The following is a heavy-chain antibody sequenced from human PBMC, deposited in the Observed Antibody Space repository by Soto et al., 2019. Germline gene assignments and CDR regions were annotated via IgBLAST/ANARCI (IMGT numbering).Heavy chain of an antibody. CDR1: GYTFTSYG. Sequence: ASVKVSCKASGYTFTSYGISWVRQAPGQGLEWMGWISAYNGNTNYAQKLQGRVTMTTDTSTSTAYMELRSLRSDDTAVYYCASDRYKWNYDYYYYYGMEVWGQGTTVTVSS. CDR2: ISAYNGNT. J-gene: IGHJ6*02. CDR3: ASDRYKWNYDYYYYYGMEV. V-gene: IGHV1-18*01. D-gene: IGHD1-7*01.